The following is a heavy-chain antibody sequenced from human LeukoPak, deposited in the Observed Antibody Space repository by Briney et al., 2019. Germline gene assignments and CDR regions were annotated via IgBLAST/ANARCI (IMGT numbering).Heavy chain of an antibody. D-gene: IGHD6-19*01. CDR3: AVLIAVAGTFQY. V-gene: IGHV1-69*01. CDR1: GGTFSSYA. Sequence: SVKVSCKASGGTFSSYAISWVRQAPGQGLEWMGGIILIFGTANYAQKFQGRVTITADESTSTAYMELSSLRSEDTAVYYCAVLIAVAGTFQYWGQGTLVTVSS. J-gene: IGHJ4*02. CDR2: IILIFGTA.